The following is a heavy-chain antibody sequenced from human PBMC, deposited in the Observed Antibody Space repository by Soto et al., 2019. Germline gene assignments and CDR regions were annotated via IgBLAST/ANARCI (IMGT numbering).Heavy chain of an antibody. Sequence: GAPRLSRSAPGFTFSSHLISWGRPGPGKGLEWVANIKQGGSEKYYVDSVKGRFTISRDNAKNSLYLQMNSLRAEDTAVYYCARESNGDYAGYYFDYWGQGTLVTVSS. CDR2: IKQGGSEK. V-gene: IGHV3-7*01. D-gene: IGHD4-17*01. CDR1: GFTFSSHL. CDR3: ARESNGDYAGYYFDY. J-gene: IGHJ4*02.